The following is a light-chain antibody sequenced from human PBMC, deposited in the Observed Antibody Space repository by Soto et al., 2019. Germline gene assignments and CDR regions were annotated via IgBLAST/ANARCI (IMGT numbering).Light chain of an antibody. V-gene: IGKV3-15*01. Sequence: EIVMTQSPGTLSLSPVERATLSCRASQSVSVNLAWYQQKPGQAPRLLIYGVSTRATGIPARFSGSESGTEFTLTISSLQSEDFAVYYCQQYNEWPLTFGPGNKVDIX. CDR3: QQYNEWPLT. CDR2: GVS. CDR1: QSVSVN. J-gene: IGKJ3*01.